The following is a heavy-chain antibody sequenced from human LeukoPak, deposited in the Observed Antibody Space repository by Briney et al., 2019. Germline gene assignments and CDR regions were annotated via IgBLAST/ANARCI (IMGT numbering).Heavy chain of an antibody. Sequence: SETLSLTCAVSGYSISSGYYWGWIRQPPGKGLEWIGAIYHNGNTYYNPSLKSRVTISVDTSKNQFSLKLSSVTAADTAVYYCARVRYNYGDSDYWGQGTLVTVSS. J-gene: IGHJ4*02. CDR2: IYHNGNT. CDR3: ARVRYNYGDSDY. V-gene: IGHV4-38-2*01. CDR1: GYSISSGYY. D-gene: IGHD5-18*01.